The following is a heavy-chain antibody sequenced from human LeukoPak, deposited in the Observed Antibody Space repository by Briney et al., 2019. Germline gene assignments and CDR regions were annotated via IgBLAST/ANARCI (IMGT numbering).Heavy chain of an antibody. D-gene: IGHD6-19*01. CDR1: GFTVNTNY. J-gene: IGHJ4*02. CDR2: TSSDGNT. Sequence: PGGSLRLSCAASGFTVNTNYMSWVRQAPGRGLEWISLTSSDGNTGYADSVRGRFTISRDNAKNSLYLQINSLRAEDTAVYYCARVPFTSGSETFDYWGQGTLVTVSS. V-gene: IGHV3-66*01. CDR3: ARVPFTSGSETFDY.